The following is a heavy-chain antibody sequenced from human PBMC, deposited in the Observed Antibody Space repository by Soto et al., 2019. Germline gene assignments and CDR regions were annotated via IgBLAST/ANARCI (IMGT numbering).Heavy chain of an antibody. Sequence: GGSLRLSCQASGLNFDNYGMHWVRQAPGKGLEWVAVITYDGSFQYYADSVKGRFTISRDNSKNTLSLHLNTLKPEDTAVYHCAKDRVGGTFYTPLAFWGQGTLVTVS. CDR2: ITYDGSFQ. D-gene: IGHD1-7*01. J-gene: IGHJ4*02. CDR1: GLNFDNYG. V-gene: IGHV3-30*18. CDR3: AKDRVGGTFYTPLAF.